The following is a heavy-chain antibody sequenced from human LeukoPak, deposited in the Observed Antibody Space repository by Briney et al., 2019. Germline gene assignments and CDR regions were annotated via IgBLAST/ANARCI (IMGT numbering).Heavy chain of an antibody. D-gene: IGHD6-19*01. CDR1: GFTFSDYA. J-gene: IGHJ2*01. CDR3: ARDTCGCGSGWHLYWYFDL. CDR2: ISSNGGSI. Sequence: GGSLRLSCAASGFTFSDYAMHWVRQGPGKELEYVSAISSNGGSIHYANSVKGRFTISRDNSKNTLYLQMDSLRAEDMAVYYCARDTCGCGSGWHLYWYFDLWGRGTLVTVSS. V-gene: IGHV3-64*01.